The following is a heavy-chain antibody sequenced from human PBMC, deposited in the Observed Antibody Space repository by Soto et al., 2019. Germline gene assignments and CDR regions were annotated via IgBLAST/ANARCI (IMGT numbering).Heavy chain of an antibody. J-gene: IGHJ6*02. Sequence: QVQLQESGPGLVRPSQTLSLTCTVSGGSISTDHYHWTWIRQTPGKGLEWLGYIHYSGSIQSNPSLQSRVSISVDTSKNLFSLKLSSVTAADTAVYFCAREDDGGDRDYYGLDVWGQGTTVTVSS. CDR2: IHYSGSI. CDR3: AREDDGGDRDYYGLDV. D-gene: IGHD2-21*02. V-gene: IGHV4-30-4*01. CDR1: GGSISTDHYH.